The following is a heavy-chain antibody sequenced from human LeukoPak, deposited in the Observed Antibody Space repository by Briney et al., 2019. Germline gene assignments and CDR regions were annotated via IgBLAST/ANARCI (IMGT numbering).Heavy chain of an antibody. J-gene: IGHJ5*02. V-gene: IGHV4-59*01. CDR3: ARELPYYDILTGYYNNWFDP. CDR2: IYYSGST. CDR1: GGCISSYY. D-gene: IGHD3-9*01. Sequence: PSETLSLTCTVSGGCISSYYWSWIRQPPGKGLEWIGYIYYSGSTNYNPSLKSRVTISVDTSKNQFSLKLSSVTAADTAVYYCARELPYYDILTGYYNNWFDPWGQGTLVTVSS.